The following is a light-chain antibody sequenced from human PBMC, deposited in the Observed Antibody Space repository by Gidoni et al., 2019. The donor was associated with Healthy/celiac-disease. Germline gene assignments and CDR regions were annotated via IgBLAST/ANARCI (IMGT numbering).Light chain of an antibody. J-gene: IGKJ4*01. CDR2: AAS. Sequence: DIQLTQSPSFLSASVGDRVTITCRASQGISSYLAWYQQNPGKAPKLLIYAASTLQSGVPSRFSGSGSGTEFTLTISSLQPEDFVTYYCQQLNSYPPRGTFGGGTKVEIK. V-gene: IGKV1-9*01. CDR3: QQLNSYPPRGT. CDR1: QGISSY.